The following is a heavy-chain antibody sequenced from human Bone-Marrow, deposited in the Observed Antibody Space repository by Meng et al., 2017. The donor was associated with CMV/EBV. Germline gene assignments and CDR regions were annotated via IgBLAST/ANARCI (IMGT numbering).Heavy chain of an antibody. J-gene: IGHJ5*02. CDR2: IYYSGST. CDR1: GGSISSGDYY. CDR3: ARVWPPGPDIVVVPAAIGPGSWFDP. Sequence: SETLSLTCTVSGGSISSGDYYWSWIRQPPGKGLEWIGYIYYSGSTYYNPSLKSRVTISVDTSKNQFSLKLSSVTAADTAVYYCARVWPPGPDIVVVPAAIGPGSWFDPWAQGTLVTVSS. D-gene: IGHD2-2*01. V-gene: IGHV4-30-4*08.